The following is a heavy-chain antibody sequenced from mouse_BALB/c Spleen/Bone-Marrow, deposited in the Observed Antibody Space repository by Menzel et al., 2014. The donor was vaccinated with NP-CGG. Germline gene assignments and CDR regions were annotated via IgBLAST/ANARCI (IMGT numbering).Heavy chain of an antibody. CDR3: ASYYYGSAWFAY. V-gene: IGHV14-3*02. D-gene: IGHD1-1*01. CDR1: GFNIKDTY. Sequence: VQLQQPGAELVEPGASVKLSCTASGFNIKDTYMHWVKQRPEQGLEWIGRIDPANGNTKYDPKFQGKATITADTSSNTAYLQLSSLTSEDTAVYYCASYYYGSAWFAYWGQGTLVTVSA. CDR2: IDPANGNT. J-gene: IGHJ3*01.